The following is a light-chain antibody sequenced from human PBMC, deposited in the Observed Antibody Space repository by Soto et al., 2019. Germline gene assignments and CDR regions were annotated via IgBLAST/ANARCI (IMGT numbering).Light chain of an antibody. CDR3: SSYAGSYTLV. Sequence: QSALTQPRSVSGSPGQSVTISCTGTSNDVGGYNYVSWYQQHPGKVPKLFIYDVSRRPSGFPDRFSGSKSGNTASLTISGLQAEDEADYYCSSYAGSYTLVFGGGTKLTVL. CDR1: SNDVGGYNY. V-gene: IGLV2-11*01. CDR2: DVS. J-gene: IGLJ2*01.